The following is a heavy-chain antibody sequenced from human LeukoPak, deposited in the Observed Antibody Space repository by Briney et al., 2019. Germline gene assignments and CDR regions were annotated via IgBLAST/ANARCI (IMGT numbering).Heavy chain of an antibody. Sequence: GGSLRLSCAASGFTFSSYEMNWVRQAPGKGLEWVSYISSSGSTIYYADSVKGRFTISRDNAKNSLYLQMNSLRAEDTAVYYCARDSNYDSSGYHEGGGQGTLVTVSS. CDR3: ARDSNYDSSGYHEG. D-gene: IGHD3-22*01. CDR2: ISSSGSTI. CDR1: GFTFSSYE. V-gene: IGHV3-48*03. J-gene: IGHJ4*02.